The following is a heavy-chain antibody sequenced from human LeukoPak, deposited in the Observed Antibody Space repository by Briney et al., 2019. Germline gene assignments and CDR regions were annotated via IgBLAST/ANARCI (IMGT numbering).Heavy chain of an antibody. CDR1: GFTFSDYY. D-gene: IGHD2-2*01. V-gene: IGHV3-11*04. Sequence: GGSLRLSCAASGFTFSDYYMSWIRQAPGKGLEWVSYISSSGSIIDYADSVRGRFTISRDNAKNSLYLQMNSLRAEDTAVYYCTSPPLAYCSTTSCLQYFEQWVQGTLVTVSS. CDR3: TSPPLAYCSTTSCLQYFEQ. CDR2: ISSSGSII. J-gene: IGHJ1*01.